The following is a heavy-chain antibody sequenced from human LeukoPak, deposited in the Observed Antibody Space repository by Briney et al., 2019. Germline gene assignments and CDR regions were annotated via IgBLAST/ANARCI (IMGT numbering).Heavy chain of an antibody. Sequence: PGGSLRLSCVASGFTFGKYWMSWVRQAPGKGLEWVANIKLDGSEKNYVDSVKGRFTISRDNTKNSLYLQMNSLRAEDTAVFYCARVRAGYCTSTSCYTGMDVWGQGTTVTVSS. CDR1: GFTFGKYW. V-gene: IGHV3-7*03. D-gene: IGHD2-2*01. CDR2: IKLDGSEK. CDR3: ARVRAGYCTSTSCYTGMDV. J-gene: IGHJ6*02.